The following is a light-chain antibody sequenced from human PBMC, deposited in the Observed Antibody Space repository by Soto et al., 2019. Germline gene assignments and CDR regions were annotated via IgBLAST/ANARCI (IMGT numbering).Light chain of an antibody. V-gene: IGKV3-11*01. CDR1: QSVSNNY. J-gene: IGKJ1*01. CDR2: DAS. CDR3: QQRSNWPPIT. Sequence: EIVLTQSPGTLSLSPGERATLSSRASQSVSNNYLAWYQQKPGQAPRLLIYDASNRATGIPARFSGSGSGTDFTLIISSLEPEDFAVYYCQQRSNWPPITFGQGTKVDIK.